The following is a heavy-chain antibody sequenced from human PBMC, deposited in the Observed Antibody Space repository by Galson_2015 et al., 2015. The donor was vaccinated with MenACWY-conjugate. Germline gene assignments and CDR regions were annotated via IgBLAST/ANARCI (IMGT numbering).Heavy chain of an antibody. V-gene: IGHV3-15*01. CDR2: IKSKTDGETR. CDR1: GLTFSNAW. Sequence: SLRLSCAASGLTFSNAWMNWVRQAPGKGLEWVGRIKSKTDGETRDYAAAVKGRFTISRDDPKNTLSLQMNSLKTEDTAVYYCTTNSYGSGSYYYYYYGMDVWGQGTLVTVSS. D-gene: IGHD3-10*01. CDR3: TTNSYGSGSYYYYYYGMDV. J-gene: IGHJ6*02.